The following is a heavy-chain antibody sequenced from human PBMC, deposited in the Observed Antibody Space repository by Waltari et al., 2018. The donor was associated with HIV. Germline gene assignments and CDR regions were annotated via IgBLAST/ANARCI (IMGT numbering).Heavy chain of an antibody. CDR2: ISYDGSNK. Sequence: QVQLVESGGGVVQPGRSLRLSCAASGFTFSSYAMHWVRQAPGKGLEWVAVISYDGSNKYYADSVKGRFTISRDNSKNTLYLQMNSLRAEDTAVYYCARDLGDDSSYWGQGTLVTVSS. J-gene: IGHJ4*02. V-gene: IGHV3-30*04. CDR1: GFTFSSYA. D-gene: IGHD3-22*01. CDR3: ARDLGDDSSY.